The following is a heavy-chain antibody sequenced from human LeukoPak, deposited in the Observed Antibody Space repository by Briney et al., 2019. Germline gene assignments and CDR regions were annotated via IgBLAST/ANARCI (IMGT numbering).Heavy chain of an antibody. CDR2: ISAYNGNT. D-gene: IGHD2/OR15-2a*01. CDR3: ARVLSPSYDAENY. Sequence: GASVNVSCMASGYTFTSYGISWVRQAPGQGLEWMGWISAYNGNTNYAQKLQGRVTMTTDTSTSTAYMELRSLRSDDTAGYYRARVLSPSYDAENYWGQGTLVTVSS. V-gene: IGHV1-18*01. CDR1: GYTFTSYG. J-gene: IGHJ4*02.